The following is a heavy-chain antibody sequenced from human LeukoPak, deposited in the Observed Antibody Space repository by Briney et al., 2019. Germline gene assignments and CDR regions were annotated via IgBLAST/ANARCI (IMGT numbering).Heavy chain of an antibody. CDR3: ARSTGDAHDFDY. CDR1: GFTFSSYW. CDR2: IKQDGSEK. J-gene: IGHJ4*02. V-gene: IGHV3-7*01. Sequence: GGSLRLSCEASGFTFSSYWMSWVRQAPGKGLEWVANIKQDGSEKYYVDSVKGRFTISRDNAKNSLYLQMNSLRAEDTAVYYCARSTGDAHDFDYWGQGTLVTVSS. D-gene: IGHD7-27*01.